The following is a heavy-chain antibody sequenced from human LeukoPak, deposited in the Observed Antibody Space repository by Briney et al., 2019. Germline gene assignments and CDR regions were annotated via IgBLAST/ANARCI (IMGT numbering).Heavy chain of an antibody. CDR1: GYTFTSYY. CDR2: INPSGGST. Sequence: GASVKVSCKASGYTFTSYYMHWVRQAPGQGLEWMGIINPSGGSTSYAQKFQGRVTMTRDMSTSTVYMELSSLRSEDTAVCYCARDIGSRSGYRVYYYYYMDVWGKGTTVTVSS. D-gene: IGHD3-22*01. J-gene: IGHJ6*03. CDR3: ARDIGSRSGYRVYYYYYMDV. V-gene: IGHV1-46*01.